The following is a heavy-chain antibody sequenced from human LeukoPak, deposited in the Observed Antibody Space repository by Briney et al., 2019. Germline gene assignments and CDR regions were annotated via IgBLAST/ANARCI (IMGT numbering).Heavy chain of an antibody. CDR1: GYTFTSYG. J-gene: IGHJ4*02. Sequence: ASVKVSCKASGYTFTSYGISWVRQAPGQGLEWMEWISAYNGNTNYAQKLQGRVTMTTDTSTSTAYMELRSLRYDDTAVYYCAHHGGGYHYFDYWGQGTLVTVSS. V-gene: IGHV1-18*01. CDR2: ISAYNGNT. CDR3: AHHGGGYHYFDY. D-gene: IGHD5-12*01.